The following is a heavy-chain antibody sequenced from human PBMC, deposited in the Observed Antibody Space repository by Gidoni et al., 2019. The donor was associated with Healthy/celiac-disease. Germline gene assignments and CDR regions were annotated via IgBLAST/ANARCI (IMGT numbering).Heavy chain of an antibody. Sequence: QVQLVQSGAEVKKPGSSVKVSCKASGGTFSSYAISWVRQAPGQGLEWMGGIIPIFGTANDAHKFQGRVTITADKSTSTAYMELSSLRSEDTAVYYCARPRDYYDSSGQGPYYYGMDVWGQGTTVTVSS. CDR3: ARPRDYYDSSGQGPYYYGMDV. CDR1: GGTFSSYA. D-gene: IGHD3-22*01. CDR2: IIPIFGTA. V-gene: IGHV1-69*06. J-gene: IGHJ6*02.